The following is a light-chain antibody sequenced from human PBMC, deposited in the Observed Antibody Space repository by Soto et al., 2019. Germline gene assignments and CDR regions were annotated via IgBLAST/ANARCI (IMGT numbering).Light chain of an antibody. V-gene: IGLV1-47*01. CDR2: KNN. CDR1: SSNIGSDY. CDR3: AAWDDSLSGYG. Sequence: QSVLTPPPSASGTPGQRVTISCSGSSSNIGSDYVYWYQQFPGTAPKILIYKNNQRPSGVPDRFSGSKSGTSASLAISGLRSEDEADYYCAAWDDSLSGYGFGTGTKVTVL. J-gene: IGLJ1*01.